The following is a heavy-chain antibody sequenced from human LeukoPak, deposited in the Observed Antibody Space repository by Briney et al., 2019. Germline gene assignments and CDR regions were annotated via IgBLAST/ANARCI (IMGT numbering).Heavy chain of an antibody. Sequence: PGGSLRLSCAASGLTFSSYAMSWVRQSPGKGLEWIGEILQSGSTNYNPSLRSRVTISIDKSKNQFSLNLSSVTAADTAVYYCARESWSYASKFHYWGQGTLVTVSS. V-gene: IGHV4-4*02. CDR3: ARESWSYASKFHY. CDR2: ILQSGST. D-gene: IGHD3-16*01. CDR1: GLTFSSYAM. J-gene: IGHJ4*02.